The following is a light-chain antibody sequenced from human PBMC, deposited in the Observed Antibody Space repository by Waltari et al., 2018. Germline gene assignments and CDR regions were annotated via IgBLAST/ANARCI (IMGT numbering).Light chain of an antibody. CDR3: QHYVSLPAT. CDR2: DAS. CDR1: PSVRRA. V-gene: IGKV3-20*01. J-gene: IGKJ1*01. Sequence: DIVLTQSPGTLSLSPGGTATLSCRASPSVRRALAWYQQKPGQAPRLLIYDASSRATGIPDRFSGSGSGTDFSLTISRLEAEDFAVYYCQHYVSLPATFGQGTKVEIK.